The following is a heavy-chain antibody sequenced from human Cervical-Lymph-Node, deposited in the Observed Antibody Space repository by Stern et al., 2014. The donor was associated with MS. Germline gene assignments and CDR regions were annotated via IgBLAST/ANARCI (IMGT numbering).Heavy chain of an antibody. V-gene: IGHV3-30*04. J-gene: IGHJ4*02. CDR1: GFTFSDYT. Sequence: VHLVESGGGVVQPGRSLRLSCGASGFTFSDYTMHWVRQAPGKGLEWVAKILGDGTTKYYADSVKGRFTISRDNSKNTLYVQMSSLRTEDTAVYYCARDRLYSSGWTYFDYWGQGTVVTVSS. CDR2: ILGDGTTK. D-gene: IGHD6-19*01. CDR3: ARDRLYSSGWTYFDY.